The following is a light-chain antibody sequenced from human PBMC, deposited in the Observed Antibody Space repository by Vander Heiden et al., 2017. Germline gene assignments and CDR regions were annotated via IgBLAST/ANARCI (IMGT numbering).Light chain of an antibody. V-gene: IGKV1-9*01. CDR3: QQLNSYPPT. CDR2: AAS. Sequence: IHLTHFPSSLSSSVGDRVTISCRASQGISSYLAWYQQKPGKAPKLLIYAASTLQSGVPSRFSGSGSGTDFTLTISSLQPEDFATYYCQQLNSYPPTFGQGTKVEIK. CDR1: QGISSY. J-gene: IGKJ1*01.